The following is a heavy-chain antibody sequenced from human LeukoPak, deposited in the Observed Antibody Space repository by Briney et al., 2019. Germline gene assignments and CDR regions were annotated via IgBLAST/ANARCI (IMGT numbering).Heavy chain of an antibody. CDR2: IYITGST. J-gene: IGHJ5*02. V-gene: IGHV4-61*02. CDR3: ASGWGSGWCGLGSVWFDP. Sequence: SETLSLTCTVSGDSINSGNHYWSWIRQPAGTGLEWIGRIYITGSTNYNPSLKSRVTISLDASKNQFSLKLSSVTAADTAVYYCASGWGSGWCGLGSVWFDPWGQGTLVTVSS. CDR1: GDSINSGNHY. D-gene: IGHD6-19*01.